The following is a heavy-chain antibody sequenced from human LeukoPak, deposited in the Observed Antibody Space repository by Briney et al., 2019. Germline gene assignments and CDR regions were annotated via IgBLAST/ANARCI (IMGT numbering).Heavy chain of an antibody. D-gene: IGHD4-17*01. CDR1: GGSISSYY. J-gene: IGHJ3*02. Sequence: SETLSLTCTVSGGSISSYYWSWIRQPAGKGLEWIGRIYTSGSTNYNPSLKSRVTMSVDTSKNQFSLKLSSVTAADTAVYYCARDGPTTVTTFDAFDIWGQGTMVTVSS. CDR2: IYTSGST. CDR3: ARDGPTTVTTFDAFDI. V-gene: IGHV4-4*07.